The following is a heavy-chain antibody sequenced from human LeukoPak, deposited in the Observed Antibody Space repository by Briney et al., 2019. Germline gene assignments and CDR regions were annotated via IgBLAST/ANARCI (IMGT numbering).Heavy chain of an antibody. CDR2: ISSSSSYI. Sequence: GGSLRLSCAASGFTFSSYSMNWVRQAPGKGLEWVSSISSSSSYIYYADSVKGRFTISRDNAKNSLYLQMNSLRAEDTAVYYCARERIVGATYDYWGQGTLVTVPS. D-gene: IGHD1-26*01. CDR1: GFTFSSYS. J-gene: IGHJ4*02. CDR3: ARERIVGATYDY. V-gene: IGHV3-21*01.